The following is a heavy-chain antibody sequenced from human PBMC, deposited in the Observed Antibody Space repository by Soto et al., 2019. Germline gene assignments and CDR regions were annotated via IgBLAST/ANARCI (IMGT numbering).Heavy chain of an antibody. D-gene: IGHD3-10*01. CDR2: VNNGGGGT. J-gene: IGHJ4*02. CDR3: AKERLGRGIDY. V-gene: IGHV3-23*01. CDR1: GFTFSNYA. Sequence: EVLLLDSGGGLVQPGGSLRLSCAASGFTFSNYAMTWVRQAPGKGPEWISTVNNGGGGTYYADSVRGRFTISGDNSKNTLDLKVSSLRDEDTAVYYCAKERLGRGIDYWGQGILGTVAS.